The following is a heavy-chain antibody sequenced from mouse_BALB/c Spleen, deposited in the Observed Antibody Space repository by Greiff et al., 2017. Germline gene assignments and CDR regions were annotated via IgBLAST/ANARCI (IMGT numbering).Heavy chain of an antibody. CDR1: GFNIKDTY. J-gene: IGHJ4*01. CDR3: ARESSITTGVATIDYAMDY. CDR2: IDPANGNT. V-gene: IGHV14-3*02. Sequence: VQLKESGAELVKPGASVKLSCTASGFNIKDTYMHWVKQRPEQGLEWIGRIDPANGNTKYDPKFQGKATITADTSSNTAYLQLSSLTSEDTAVYYCARESSITTGVATIDYAMDYWGQGTSVTVSS. D-gene: IGHD1-1*01.